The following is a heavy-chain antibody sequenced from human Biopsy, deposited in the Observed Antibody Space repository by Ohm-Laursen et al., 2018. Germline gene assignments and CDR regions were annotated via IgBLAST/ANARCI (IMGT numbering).Heavy chain of an antibody. Sequence: SLRLSCAASGFDFSDYSMSWVRQAPGKGLEWVALIWYDGSNPYYVDSVKGRFTISRDNSKDILSLEMNSLRAEDTAVYYCARDTTGYYYAFDIWGRGTLVTVSS. CDR1: GFDFSDYS. J-gene: IGHJ3*02. D-gene: IGHD1-1*01. V-gene: IGHV3-33*08. CDR3: ARDTTGYYYAFDI. CDR2: IWYDGSNP.